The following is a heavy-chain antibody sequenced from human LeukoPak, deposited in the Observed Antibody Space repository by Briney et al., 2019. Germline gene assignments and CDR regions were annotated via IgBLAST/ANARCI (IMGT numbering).Heavy chain of an antibody. V-gene: IGHV4-39*01. CDR2: IYYSGST. Sequence: SETLSLTCTVSGGSISSSSYYWGCILQPPGKGLEWIGSIYYSGSTYYNPSLKSRVTISVDTSKNQFSLKLSSVTAADTAVYYCARPTKKSDAFDIWGQGAMVTVSS. J-gene: IGHJ3*02. D-gene: IGHD2-8*01. CDR3: ARPTKKSDAFDI. CDR1: GGSISSSSYY.